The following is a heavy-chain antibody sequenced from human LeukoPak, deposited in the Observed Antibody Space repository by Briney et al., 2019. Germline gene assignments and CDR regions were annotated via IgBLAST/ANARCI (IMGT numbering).Heavy chain of an antibody. CDR3: AKGGSPGGHLEHDH. V-gene: IGHV3-23*01. CDR1: GFTFSAYA. CDR2: PSCSGGAT. D-gene: IGHD1/OR15-1a*01. Sequence: PGGSLRLSCAASGFTFSAYAMSWVRQAPGKGLEWVSTPSCSGGATYYADSVKGRFTVSRDNSKNTLYLQMNSLRAEDTAVYYCAKGGSPGGHLEHDHWGQRTLVTVSS. J-gene: IGHJ5*02.